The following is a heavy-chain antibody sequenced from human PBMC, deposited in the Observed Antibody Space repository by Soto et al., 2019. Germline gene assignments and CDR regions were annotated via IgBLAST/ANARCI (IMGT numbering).Heavy chain of an antibody. V-gene: IGHV1-2*02. J-gene: IGHJ4*02. CDR3: SREPATAKTEGVDV. D-gene: IGHD1-1*01. CDR2: INPNSGGT. Sequence: ASVKGSCKTSGYTFSDYYIHWVRQAPGQGLEWMGWINPNSGGTKYAPKFQGGVTMTRDTSITTAYMELSRLRSGDTAVYYCSREPATAKTEGVDVCGQGTVVTVAS. CDR1: GYTFSDYY.